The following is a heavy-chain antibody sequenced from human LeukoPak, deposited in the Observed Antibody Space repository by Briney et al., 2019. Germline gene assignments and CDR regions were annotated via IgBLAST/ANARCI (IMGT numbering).Heavy chain of an antibody. CDR1: GFMFSTYW. CDR3: ARAGSSGSVDY. Sequence: PGGSLRLSCEASGFMFSTYWMSWVRQARGKGLEWVAIINRDGSEKFFVDSVKGRFTISRDNAKNSLFLQMNSLRAEDTAVYYCARAGSSGSVDYWGQGTLVTVSS. J-gene: IGHJ4*02. D-gene: IGHD6-19*01. CDR2: INRDGSEK. V-gene: IGHV3-7*04.